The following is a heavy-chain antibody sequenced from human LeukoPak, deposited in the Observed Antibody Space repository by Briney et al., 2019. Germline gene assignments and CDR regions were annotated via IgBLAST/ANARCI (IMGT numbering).Heavy chain of an antibody. CDR2: IYYSGST. V-gene: IGHV4-59*01. CDR3: ARDGDFSFDP. Sequence: SETLSLTCTVSGGSISSYYWSWIRQPPGKGLEWIGYIYYSGSTNYNPSLKSRVTISVDTSKNQFSLKLSSVTAADAAVYYCARDGDFSFDPWGQGTLVTVSS. CDR1: GGSISSYY. J-gene: IGHJ5*02.